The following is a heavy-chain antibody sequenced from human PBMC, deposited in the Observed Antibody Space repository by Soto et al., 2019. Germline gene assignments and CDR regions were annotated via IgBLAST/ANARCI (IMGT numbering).Heavy chain of an antibody. J-gene: IGHJ6*02. V-gene: IGHV3-30*18. D-gene: IGHD5-12*01. Sequence: QVQLVESGGGVVQPGRSLRLSCAASGFTFSSYGMHWVRQAPCKGLEWVAVISYDGSNKYYADSVKGRFTISRDNSKNTLYLQMNSLRAEDTAVYYCANVGYDLDYYYGMDVWGQGTTVTVSS. CDR2: ISYDGSNK. CDR1: GFTFSSYG. CDR3: ANVGYDLDYYYGMDV.